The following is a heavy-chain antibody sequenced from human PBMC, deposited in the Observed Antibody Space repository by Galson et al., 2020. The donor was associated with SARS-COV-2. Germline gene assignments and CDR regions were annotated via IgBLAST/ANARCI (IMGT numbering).Heavy chain of an antibody. J-gene: IGHJ6*03. V-gene: IGHV1-18*04. CDR2: ISAYNGNT. CDR1: GYTFTSYG. Sequence: ASVKVSCKASGYTFTSYGISWVRQAPGQGLEWMGWISAYNGNTNYAQKLQGRVTMTTDTSTSTAYMELRSLRSDDTAVYYCARGVLRYFDWLLHSDYYYYMDVWGKGTTVTVSS. CDR3: ARGVLRYFDWLLHSDYYYYMDV. D-gene: IGHD3-9*01.